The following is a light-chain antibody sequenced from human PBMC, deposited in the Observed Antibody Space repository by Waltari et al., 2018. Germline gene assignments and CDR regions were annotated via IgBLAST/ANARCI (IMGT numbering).Light chain of an antibody. V-gene: IGLV3-21*04. CDR2: YAI. CDR3: LVWHSTIDHQGV. CDR1: NIGSKR. J-gene: IGLJ2*01. Sequence: SYVVTQSPAVSVAPGETARISCGGANIGSKREHWYQQRPGTAPVRVIAYAINRPSGIPERFSVSTSGSTATLPISWAEAEDEADYYCLVWHSTIDHQGVFGGGTKLTVL.